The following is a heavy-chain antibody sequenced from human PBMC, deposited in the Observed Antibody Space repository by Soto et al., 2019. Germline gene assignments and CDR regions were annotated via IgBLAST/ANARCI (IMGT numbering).Heavy chain of an antibody. CDR3: ARDQGRAAAGIYYYGMDV. J-gene: IGHJ6*02. CDR2: IWYDGSNK. D-gene: IGHD6-13*01. Sequence: PGGSLRLSCAASGFTFSSYGMHRVRQAPGKGLEWVAVIWYDGSNKYYADSVKGRFTIPRDNSKNTLYLQMNSLRAEDTAVYYCARDQGRAAAGIYYYGMDVWGQGTTVTVSS. CDR1: GFTFSSYG. V-gene: IGHV3-33*01.